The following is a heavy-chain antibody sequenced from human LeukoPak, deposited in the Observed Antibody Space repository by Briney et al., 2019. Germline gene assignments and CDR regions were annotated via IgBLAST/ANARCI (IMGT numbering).Heavy chain of an antibody. CDR3: ARDGPYYYDSSGYNWFDY. V-gene: IGHV1-3*01. Sequence: GASVKVSCKASGYTFTSYAMHWVRQAPGQRLEWMGWINAGNGNTKYSQKFQGRVTITRVTSASTAYMELSSLRAEDTAVYYCARDGPYYYDSSGYNWFDYWGQGTLVTASS. J-gene: IGHJ4*02. CDR2: INAGNGNT. D-gene: IGHD3-22*01. CDR1: GYTFTSYA.